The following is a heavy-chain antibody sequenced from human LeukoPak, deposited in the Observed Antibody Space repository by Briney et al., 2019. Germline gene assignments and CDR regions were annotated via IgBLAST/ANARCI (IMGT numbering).Heavy chain of an antibody. D-gene: IGHD3-10*01. CDR1: GYTFTSYD. CDR3: ARGRGFGESRPRVFDY. V-gene: IGHV1-8*01. Sequence: ASVKVSCKASGYTFTSYDINWMRQASGQGLEWMGWMNPNSGNTGYAQKFQGRVTMTRNSSISTAYMELSSLRSEDTAVYYCARGRGFGESRPRVFDYWGQGTLLTVSS. J-gene: IGHJ4*02. CDR2: MNPNSGNT.